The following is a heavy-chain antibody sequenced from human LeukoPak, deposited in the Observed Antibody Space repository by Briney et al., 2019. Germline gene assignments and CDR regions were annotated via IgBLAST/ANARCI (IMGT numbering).Heavy chain of an antibody. CDR3: AKDRHSSGWYGGQGGVPENWFDP. Sequence: PGGSLRLSCAASGFTFSSYAMSWVRQAPGKGLEWVSAISGSGGSTYYADSVKGRFTISRDNSKNTLYLQMNSLRAEDTAVYYCAKDRHSSGWYGGQGGVPENWFDPWGQGTLVTVSS. J-gene: IGHJ5*02. V-gene: IGHV3-23*01. CDR2: ISGSGGST. CDR1: GFTFSSYA. D-gene: IGHD6-19*01.